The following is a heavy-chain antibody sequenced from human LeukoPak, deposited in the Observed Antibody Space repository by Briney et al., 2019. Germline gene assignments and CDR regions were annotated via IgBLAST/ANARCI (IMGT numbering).Heavy chain of an antibody. J-gene: IGHJ4*02. V-gene: IGHV4-61*01. CDR3: AREIGYYYDSCGYHAYYFDY. D-gene: IGHD3-22*01. CDR2: IYYSGST. CDR1: GGSVSSGSYY. Sequence: SETLSLTCTVSGGSVSSGSYYWSWIRQPPGKGLEWIGYIYYSGSTNYNPSLKSRVTISVDTSKNQFSLKLSSVTAADTAVYYCAREIGYYYDSCGYHAYYFDYWGQGTLVTVSS.